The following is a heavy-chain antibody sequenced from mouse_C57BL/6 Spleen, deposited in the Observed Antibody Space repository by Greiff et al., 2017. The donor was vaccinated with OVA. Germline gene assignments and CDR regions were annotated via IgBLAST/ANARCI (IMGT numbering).Heavy chain of an antibody. CDR2: ISSGGDYI. V-gene: IGHV5-9-1*02. Sequence: EVKLQESGEGLVKPGGSLKLSCAASGFTFSSYAMSWVRQTPEKRLEWVAYISSGGDYIYYADTVKGRFTISRDNARNTLYLQMSSLKSEDTAMYYCTRGELGYAMDYWGQGTSVTVSS. CDR1: GFTFSSYA. J-gene: IGHJ4*01. CDR3: TRGELGYAMDY. D-gene: IGHD4-1*01.